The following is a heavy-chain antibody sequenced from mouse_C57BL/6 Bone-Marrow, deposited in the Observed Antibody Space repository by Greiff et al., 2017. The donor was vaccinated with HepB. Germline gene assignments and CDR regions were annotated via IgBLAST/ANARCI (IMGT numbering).Heavy chain of an antibody. J-gene: IGHJ3*01. D-gene: IGHD2-3*01. CDR3: ARNGDGYYDWFAY. CDR1: GYTFTSYW. Sequence: QVQLQQPGAELVMPGASVKLSCKASGYTFTSYWMHWVKQRPGQGLEWIGEIDPSDSYTNYNQKFKGKSTLTVDKSSSTAYMPLSSLKSEYSAVYYCARNGDGYYDWFAYWGQGTLVTVSA. CDR2: IDPSDSYT. V-gene: IGHV1-69*01.